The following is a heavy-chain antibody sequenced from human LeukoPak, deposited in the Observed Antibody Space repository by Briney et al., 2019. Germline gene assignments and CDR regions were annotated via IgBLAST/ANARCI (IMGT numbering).Heavy chain of an antibody. V-gene: IGHV4-61*01. J-gene: IGHJ6*03. CDR2: IYYSGST. CDR3: ARETSQKGAHYMDV. D-gene: IGHD3-16*01. CDR1: GGSISSSTYY. Sequence: SEPLSLTCTVSGGSISSSTYYWGWIRQPPGKGLEWIGYIYYSGSTNYNPSLKSRVTISVDTSKNQFSLKLSSVTAADTAVYYCARETSQKGAHYMDVWGKGTTVTISS.